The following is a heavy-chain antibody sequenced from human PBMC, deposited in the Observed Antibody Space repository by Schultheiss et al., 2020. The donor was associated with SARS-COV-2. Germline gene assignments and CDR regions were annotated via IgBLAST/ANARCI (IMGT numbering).Heavy chain of an antibody. Sequence: SETLSLTCAVYGGSFSGYYWSWIRQPPGKGLEWIGEINHSGSTNYNPSLKSRVTISVDTSKNQFSLKLSSVTAEDTAVYYCASGVRVATPIGYYYYGMDVWGQGTTVTVSS. J-gene: IGHJ6*02. CDR2: INHSGST. CDR3: ASGVRVATPIGYYYYGMDV. D-gene: IGHD5-12*01. CDR1: GGSFSGYY. V-gene: IGHV4-34*01.